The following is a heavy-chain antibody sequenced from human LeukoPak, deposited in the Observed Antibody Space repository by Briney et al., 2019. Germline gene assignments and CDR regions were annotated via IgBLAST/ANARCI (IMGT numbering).Heavy chain of an antibody. J-gene: IGHJ4*02. CDR3: AKGRYYDSRAYYSLDYFDY. CDR2: INQDGSEK. Sequence: GGSLRLSCAASGFTFGSHWMSWVRQAPGKGLEWVAKINQDGSEKYYLDSVKGRFTISRDNSKNTLYLQMNSLRAEDTAVYYCAKGRYYDSRAYYSLDYFDYWGQGALVTVSS. V-gene: IGHV3-7*02. CDR1: GFTFGSHW. D-gene: IGHD3-22*01.